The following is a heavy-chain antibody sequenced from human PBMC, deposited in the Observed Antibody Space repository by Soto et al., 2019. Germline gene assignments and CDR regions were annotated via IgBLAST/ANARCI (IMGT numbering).Heavy chain of an antibody. J-gene: IGHJ4*02. D-gene: IGHD3-10*01. CDR2: ISGSGSTT. Sequence: GGSLRLSCAASGFTFSDYYMSWIRQAPGKGLEWVSYISGSGSTTFYADSVKGRFTIARDNAKNSRYLQMNSLRAEDTAVYYCAGEAPITTFDYWGQGTRVTVAS. CDR3: AGEAPITTFDY. V-gene: IGHV3-11*01. CDR1: GFTFSDYY.